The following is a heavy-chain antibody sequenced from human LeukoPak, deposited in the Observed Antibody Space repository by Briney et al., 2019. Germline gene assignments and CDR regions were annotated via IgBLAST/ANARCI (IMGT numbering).Heavy chain of an antibody. D-gene: IGHD2-8*02. CDR1: GFSIRTYW. Sequence: GGSLRLSCAASGFSIRTYWMSWVRQAPGKGLEWVANIKQDGSEKNSVDSVKGRFTISRDNAKNSLYLQMNSLRVEDTAIYYCATYRQVLLPFESWGQGTLVTVSS. V-gene: IGHV3-7*03. CDR3: ATYRQVLLPFES. CDR2: IKQDGSEK. J-gene: IGHJ4*02.